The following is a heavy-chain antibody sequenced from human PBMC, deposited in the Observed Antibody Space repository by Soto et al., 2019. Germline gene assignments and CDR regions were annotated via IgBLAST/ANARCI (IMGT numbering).Heavy chain of an antibody. CDR3: ARYDYNGYHFDY. CDR1: GYTFSTYY. Sequence: ASVKVSCKASGYTFSTYYMHWVRQAPGQGYEWMGIINPSGGSTTYAQKFQGRVTMTRDTSTTTVYMELSSLKSEDTAVYYCARYDYNGYHFDYWGQGTLVTVSS. V-gene: IGHV1-46*01. J-gene: IGHJ4*02. CDR2: INPSGGST. D-gene: IGHD4-4*01.